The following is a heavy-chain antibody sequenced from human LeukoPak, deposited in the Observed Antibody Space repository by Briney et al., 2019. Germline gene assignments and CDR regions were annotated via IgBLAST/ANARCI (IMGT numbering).Heavy chain of an antibody. CDR2: IYSPGTN. D-gene: IGHD3-22*01. CDR1: AGSISSGDSY. J-gene: IGHJ3*02. V-gene: IGHV4-61*02. Sequence: SSQTLSLTCTVSAGSISSGDSYWSWIRQPAGKGLEWIGRIYSPGTNYNYNPSLKSRVTISLDTSKNQFSLKLTSVTAADTAVYYCARGIGTSYDSSRDAFDMWGQGTMVTVSS. CDR3: ARGIGTSYDSSRDAFDM.